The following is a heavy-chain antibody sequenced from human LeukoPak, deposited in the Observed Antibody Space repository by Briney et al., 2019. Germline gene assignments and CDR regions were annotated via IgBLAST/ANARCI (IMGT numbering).Heavy chain of an antibody. Sequence: GGSLRLSCAASGFTFSSYAMNGFRQAPGRGLEWVAVISYDGSNKYYADSVKGRFTISRDNSKNTLYLQMNSLRAEDTAVYYCARERRIVAAPTNTWGQGTLVTVSS. CDR1: GFTFSSYA. J-gene: IGHJ4*02. V-gene: IGHV3-30-3*01. D-gene: IGHD1-26*01. CDR2: ISYDGSNK. CDR3: ARERRIVAAPTNT.